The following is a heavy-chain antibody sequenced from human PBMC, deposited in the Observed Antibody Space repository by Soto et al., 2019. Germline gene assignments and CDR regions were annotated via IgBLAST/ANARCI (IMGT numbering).Heavy chain of an antibody. CDR3: ARPLGYCSSTSCYTGYYGMDV. V-gene: IGHV4-34*01. Sequence: SETLSLTCAVYCGSFSGYYWSWIRQPPGKGLEWIGEINHSGSTNYNPSLKSRVTISVDTSKNQFSLKLSSVTAADTAVYYCARPLGYCSSTSCYTGYYGMDVWGQGTTVTVSS. CDR1: CGSFSGYY. CDR2: INHSGST. J-gene: IGHJ6*02. D-gene: IGHD2-2*02.